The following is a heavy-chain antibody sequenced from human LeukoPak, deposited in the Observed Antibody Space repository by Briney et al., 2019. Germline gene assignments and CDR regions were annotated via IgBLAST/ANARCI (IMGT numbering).Heavy chain of an antibody. CDR3: ALFHCSSTSCREGRNWFDP. Sequence: ASVKVSCKASGYTFTGYYMHWVRQAPGQGLEWMGWINPNSGGTNYAQKFQGRVTMTRDTSISTAYMELSRLRSDDTAVYYCALFHCSSTSCREGRNWFDPWGQGTLVTVSS. CDR1: GYTFTGYY. CDR2: INPNSGGT. V-gene: IGHV1-2*02. D-gene: IGHD2-2*01. J-gene: IGHJ5*02.